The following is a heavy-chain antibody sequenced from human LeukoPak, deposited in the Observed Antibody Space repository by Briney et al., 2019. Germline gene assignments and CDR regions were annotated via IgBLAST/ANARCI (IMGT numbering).Heavy chain of an antibody. CDR2: IRSRTYGGTT. Sequence: PGGSLRLSCTASGFTFGDYAMVWFRQAPGKGLEWVGFIRSRTYGGTTDYAASVKGRFTISRDDSKSIAYLQMNSLRAEDTAVYYCARTFYGSGSYLDYWGQGTLVTVSS. D-gene: IGHD3-10*01. CDR1: GFTFGDYA. CDR3: ARTFYGSGSYLDY. V-gene: IGHV3-49*03. J-gene: IGHJ4*02.